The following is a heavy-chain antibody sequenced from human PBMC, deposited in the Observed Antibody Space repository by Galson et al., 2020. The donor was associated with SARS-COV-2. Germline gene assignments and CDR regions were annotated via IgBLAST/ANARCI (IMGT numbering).Heavy chain of an antibody. V-gene: IGHV3-7*01. CDR3: ARLYDSSGYVDY. D-gene: IGHD3-22*01. Sequence: GGSLRLPCAASGFTSSSHWMSWVRHAPGKGLEGVANIKPDGSHIHSVDSVKGRFTISRDSAKNTLFLQMNSLRAEDTAVYYCARLYDSSGYVDYWGQGTLFTVSS. CDR1: GFTSSSHW. J-gene: IGHJ4*02. CDR2: IKPDGSHI.